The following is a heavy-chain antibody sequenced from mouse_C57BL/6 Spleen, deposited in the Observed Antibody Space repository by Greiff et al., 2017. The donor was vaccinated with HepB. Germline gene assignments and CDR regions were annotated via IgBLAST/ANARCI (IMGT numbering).Heavy chain of an antibody. CDR2: INPGSGGT. J-gene: IGHJ1*03. V-gene: IGHV1-54*01. Sequence: VQLQQSGAELVRPGTSVKVSCTASGYAFTNYLIEWVKQRPGQGLAWIGVINPGSGGTNYNEKFKGKATLTADNSSSTAYMQLSSLTSEDSAVYFCARWDWDVWYFDVWGTGTTVTVAS. D-gene: IGHD4-1*01. CDR1: GYAFTNYL. CDR3: ARWDWDVWYFDV.